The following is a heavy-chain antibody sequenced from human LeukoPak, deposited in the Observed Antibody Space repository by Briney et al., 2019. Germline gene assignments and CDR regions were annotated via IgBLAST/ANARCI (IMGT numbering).Heavy chain of an antibody. CDR1: GGSISSGSYY. Sequence: PSQTLSLTCTVSGGSISSGSYYWSWIRQPAGKGLEWIGRIYTSGSTNYNPSLKSRVTISVDTSKNQFSLKLSSVTAADTAVYYCARECSGGSCYLDYWGQGTLVTVSS. D-gene: IGHD2-15*01. CDR3: ARECSGGSCYLDY. V-gene: IGHV4-61*02. J-gene: IGHJ4*02. CDR2: IYTSGST.